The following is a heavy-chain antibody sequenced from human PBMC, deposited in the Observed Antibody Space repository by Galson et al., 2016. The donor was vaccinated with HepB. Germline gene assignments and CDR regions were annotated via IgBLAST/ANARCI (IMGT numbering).Heavy chain of an antibody. CDR3: ARGLTASWARYNWFGP. D-gene: IGHD1-26*01. CDR2: IFNSGST. Sequence: TLSLTCTVSGDSISSGGSYWTWLRQRPGKGLEWIGYIFNSGSTFYNPSLKSRLTISVDTSKKHFSLNLNSLTAADTAVYFCARGLTASWARYNWFGPWGQGILVTVSS. V-gene: IGHV4-31*03. J-gene: IGHJ5*02. CDR1: GDSISSGGSY.